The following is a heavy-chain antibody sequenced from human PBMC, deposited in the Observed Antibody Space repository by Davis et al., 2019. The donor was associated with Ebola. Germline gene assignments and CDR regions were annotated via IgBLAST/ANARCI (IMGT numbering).Heavy chain of an antibody. CDR2: MYYSGSA. V-gene: IGHV4-39*01. D-gene: IGHD3-10*01. CDR3: ARSRWFRGRDAFDI. Sequence: MPSETLSLTCTVSGGSISSSSYYWGWIRQSPGKGLEWIGSMYYSGSAFYNPSLKSRVTISLDTSKNQFSLKLNSVTAADTAVYYCARSRWFRGRDAFDIWGQGTMVTVSS. CDR1: GGSISSSSYY. J-gene: IGHJ3*02.